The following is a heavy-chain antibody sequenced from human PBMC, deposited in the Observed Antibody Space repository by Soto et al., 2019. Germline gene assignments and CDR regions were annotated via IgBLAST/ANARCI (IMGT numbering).Heavy chain of an antibody. CDR3: ESPGTTVTTFSAFDI. CDR1: GGSISSSSYY. D-gene: IGHD4-17*01. V-gene: IGHV4-39*01. CDR2: IYYSGST. J-gene: IGHJ3*02. Sequence: QLQLQESGPGLVKPSEPLSLTCTVSGGSISSSSYYWGSIRQPPGKGLDWIGSIYYSGSTYYNPSVLRRVTITVDTSKNRFSLKLSSVTAADTAVYYCESPGTTVTTFSAFDIWGKGTMVTVSS.